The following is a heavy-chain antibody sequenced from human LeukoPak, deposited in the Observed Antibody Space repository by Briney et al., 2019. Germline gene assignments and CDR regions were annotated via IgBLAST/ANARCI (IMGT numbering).Heavy chain of an antibody. V-gene: IGHV4-34*01. D-gene: IGHD3-22*01. J-gene: IGHJ4*02. CDR3: ARYHSNHYFDD. CDR1: GGSFSGYY. CDR2: INHSGST. Sequence: SETLSLTCAVYGGSFSGYYWSWIRQPPGKGLEWIGEINHSGSTNYTPSLKSRVTISVDTSKNQFSLKLSSVTAADTAVYYCARYHSNHYFDDWGQGALVTVSS.